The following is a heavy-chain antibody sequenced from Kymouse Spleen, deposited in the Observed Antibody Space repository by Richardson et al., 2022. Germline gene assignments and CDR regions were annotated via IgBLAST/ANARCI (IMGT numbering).Heavy chain of an antibody. CDR3: AKDRGYGYYYYGMDV. CDR2: ISWNSGSI. D-gene: IGHD3-22*01,IGHD3-3*01. V-gene: IGHV3-9*01. J-gene: IGHJ6*02. Sequence: EVQLVESGGGLVQPGRSLRLSCAASGFTFDDYAMHWVRQAPGKGLEWVSGISWNSGSIGYADSVKGRFTISRDNAKNSLYLQMNSLRAEDTALYYCAKDRGYGYYYYGMDVWGQGTTVTVSS. CDR1: GFTFDDYA.